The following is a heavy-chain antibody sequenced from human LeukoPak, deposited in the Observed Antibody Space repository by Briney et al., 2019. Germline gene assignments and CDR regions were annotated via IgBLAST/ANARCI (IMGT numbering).Heavy chain of an antibody. J-gene: IGHJ4*02. Sequence: GGSLRLSCAASGYTFSSYWMSWVRQAPGKGLEWVANIKQDGSEKYYVDSVKGRFTISGDNAKNSLYLQMNSLRAEDTAVYYCASDSIAVAGDYWGQGTLVTVSS. CDR3: ASDSIAVAGDY. CDR2: IKQDGSEK. D-gene: IGHD6-19*01. CDR1: GYTFSSYW. V-gene: IGHV3-7*03.